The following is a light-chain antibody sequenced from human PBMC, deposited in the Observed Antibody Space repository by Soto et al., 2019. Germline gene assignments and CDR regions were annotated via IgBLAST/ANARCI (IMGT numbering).Light chain of an antibody. CDR3: QQYGSSPGT. V-gene: IGKV3-20*01. Sequence: EVVLTQSPGTLSLSPGERATLSCGASQSVSYNYVAWYQQKPGQAPRLLIFGAFIKDTGIPDRFSGSGSGTDFTLTISRLESEDFAVYYCQQYGSSPGTLGQGTKVDIK. J-gene: IGKJ1*01. CDR2: GAF. CDR1: QSVSYNY.